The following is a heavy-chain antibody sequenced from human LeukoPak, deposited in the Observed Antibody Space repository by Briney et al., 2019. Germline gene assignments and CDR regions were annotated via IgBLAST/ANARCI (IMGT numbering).Heavy chain of an antibody. J-gene: IGHJ1*01. CDR1: GFTFSSYA. CDR2: ISYDGSNK. Sequence: GGSLRLSCAASGFTFSSYAMHWVRQAPGKGLEWVAVISYDGSNKYYADSVKGRFTISRDNSKNTLYLQMNSLRAEDTAVYYCAKGQAADSDFQHWGQGTLVTVSS. V-gene: IGHV3-30-3*01. CDR3: AKGQAADSDFQH. D-gene: IGHD6-13*01.